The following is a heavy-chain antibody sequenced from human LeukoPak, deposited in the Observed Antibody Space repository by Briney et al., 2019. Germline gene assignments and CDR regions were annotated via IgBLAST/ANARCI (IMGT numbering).Heavy chain of an antibody. CDR2: ISGSGTNT. V-gene: IGHV3-23*01. CDR1: GFIFRSYA. J-gene: IGHJ3*01. Sequence: PPGGSLRLSCAASGFIFRSYAMSWVRQAPGKGPEWVSAISGSGTNTYYADSVKGRFTISRDNSKNTLYLQVNSLRAEDTAVYYCARDTPPNTQFGAFDLWGQGTMVTVSS. D-gene: IGHD3-16*01. CDR3: ARDTPPNTQFGAFDL.